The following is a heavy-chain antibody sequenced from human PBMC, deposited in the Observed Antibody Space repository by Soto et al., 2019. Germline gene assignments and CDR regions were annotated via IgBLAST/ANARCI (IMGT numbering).Heavy chain of an antibody. J-gene: IGHJ3*01. CDR3: ARATIPALYAFDF. V-gene: IGHV4-31*03. CDR1: GVSISSGAYY. CDR2: IYYSGST. Sequence: TLSLTCTVSGVSISSGAYYWSWVGQHPGKGLEWIGFIYYSGSTYFSPSLKSRLTISVDTSKNQFSLKLSSVTAADTAMYYCARATIPALYAFDFWGQATMVTGSS. D-gene: IGHD5-12*01.